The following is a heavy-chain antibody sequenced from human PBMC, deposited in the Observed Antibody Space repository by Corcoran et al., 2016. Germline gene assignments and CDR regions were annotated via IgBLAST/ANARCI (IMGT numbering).Heavy chain of an antibody. Sequence: QMQLQESGPGLVKPSETLALTCTVSGGSISSSRFFWGWVRQPPGEGLEWIGSTYYTGTTYYNPSLKGRVNISLDTSKNQFSLKLSSVTAADTAVYYCARGRWQLRPWGRGTLVTVSS. CDR3: ARGRWQLRP. V-gene: IGHV4-39*02. CDR2: TYYTGTT. CDR1: GGSISSSRFF. J-gene: IGHJ5*02. D-gene: IGHD1-1*01.